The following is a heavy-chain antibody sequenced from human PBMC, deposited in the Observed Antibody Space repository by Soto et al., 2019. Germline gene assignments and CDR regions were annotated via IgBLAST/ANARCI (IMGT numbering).Heavy chain of an antibody. CDR2: IYPGDSDT. D-gene: IGHD2-2*01. Sequence: GESLKISCKGSGYTFTNYWIGWVRQMPGKGLEWMGVIYPGDSDTIYSPSFQGQVTLSADKSISTAYLQWRSLQASDTAMYYCASRHGCSTTTCYRELDYWGQGTMVTVSS. CDR1: GYTFTNYW. V-gene: IGHV5-51*01. CDR3: ASRHGCSTTTCYRELDY. J-gene: IGHJ4*02.